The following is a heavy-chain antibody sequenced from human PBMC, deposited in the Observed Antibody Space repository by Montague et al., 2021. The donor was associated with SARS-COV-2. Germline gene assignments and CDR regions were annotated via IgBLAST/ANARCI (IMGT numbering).Heavy chain of an antibody. CDR1: GGSISNYY. J-gene: IGHJ4*02. D-gene: IGHD1-26*01. V-gene: IGHV4-59*01. CDR2: VYYSRSS. Sequence: SETLSLTCTVSGGSISNYYWSWIRQPAGKGLEWIGYVYYSRSSSYNPSLRGRVSIAVDTSKNQFSLRLSTVTAADTAIYYCVRDPAPSGSGTFYDYWGQGTLVAVSS. CDR3: VRDPAPSGSGTFYDY.